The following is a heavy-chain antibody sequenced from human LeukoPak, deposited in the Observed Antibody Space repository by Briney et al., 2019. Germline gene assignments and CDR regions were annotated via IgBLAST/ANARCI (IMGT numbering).Heavy chain of an antibody. CDR3: ARDGDTMEEGAFDI. Sequence: ASVKVPCKASGYTFTSYGISWVRQAPGQGLEWMGWISAYNGNTNYAQKLQGRVTMTTDTSTSTAYMELRSLRSDDTAVYYCARDGDTMEEGAFDIWGQGTMVTVSS. CDR2: ISAYNGNT. D-gene: IGHD3-3*01. J-gene: IGHJ3*02. CDR1: GYTFTSYG. V-gene: IGHV1-18*01.